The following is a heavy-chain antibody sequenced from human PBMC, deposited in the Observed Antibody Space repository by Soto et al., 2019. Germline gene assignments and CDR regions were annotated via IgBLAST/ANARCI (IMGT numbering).Heavy chain of an antibody. CDR2: INAGNGNT. V-gene: IGHV1-3*01. D-gene: IGHD3-3*01. Sequence: ASVKVSCKASGYTFTSYAMHWVRQAPGQRLEWMGWINAGNGNTKYSQKFKGRVTITRDTSASTAYMELSSLRSEDTAVYYCARGWDWSGYHKYYFDYWGQGTLVTVSS. CDR1: GYTFTSYA. J-gene: IGHJ4*02. CDR3: ARGWDWSGYHKYYFDY.